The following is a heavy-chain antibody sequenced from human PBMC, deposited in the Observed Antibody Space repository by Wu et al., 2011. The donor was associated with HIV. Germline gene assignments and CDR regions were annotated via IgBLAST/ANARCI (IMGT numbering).Heavy chain of an antibody. J-gene: IGHJ4*02. V-gene: IGHV1-18*04. Sequence: QVQMVQSAAEVKNPGASVKVSCKPSGHALPTSRITWVRQAPGQGLEWLGWINTYNGNAHSAQNFQGRLTMTTESSTNTVYMELRSLRSDDTAIYFCARDFGGDGDSWGQGTLGHRLL. D-gene: IGHD2-21*01. CDR1: GHALPTSR. CDR3: ARDFGGDGDS. CDR2: INTYNGNA.